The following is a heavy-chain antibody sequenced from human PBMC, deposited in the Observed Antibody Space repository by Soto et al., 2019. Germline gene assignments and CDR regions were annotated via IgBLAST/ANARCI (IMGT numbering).Heavy chain of an antibody. V-gene: IGHV3-30-3*01. J-gene: IGHJ4*02. D-gene: IGHD5-12*01. CDR2: ISYDGSNK. CDR1: GFTFSSYA. CDR3: ARDALSRDGYNLLAYFDY. Sequence: QVQLVESGGVVVQPGRSLRLSCAASGFTFSSYAMHWVRQAPGKGLEWVAVISYDGSNKYYADSVKCRFTISRDNSKNTLYLQMNSLRAEDTAVYYCARDALSRDGYNLLAYFDYWGQGTLVTVSS.